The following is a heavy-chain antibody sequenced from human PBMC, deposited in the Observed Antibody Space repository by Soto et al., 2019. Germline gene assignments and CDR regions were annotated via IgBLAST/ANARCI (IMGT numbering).Heavy chain of an antibody. CDR2: FNPNSGDT. Sequence: ALVKVSCKASGYTFTAYSMHWVRQAPGQGLEWVGWFNPNSGDTIYAQKFQGRVTLTRDTSIGTVYMELYSLTSDDTAVYYCAREASAVISLDYWGQGTLVTVSS. J-gene: IGHJ4*02. CDR3: AREASAVISLDY. V-gene: IGHV1-2*02. D-gene: IGHD6-19*01. CDR1: GYTFTAYS.